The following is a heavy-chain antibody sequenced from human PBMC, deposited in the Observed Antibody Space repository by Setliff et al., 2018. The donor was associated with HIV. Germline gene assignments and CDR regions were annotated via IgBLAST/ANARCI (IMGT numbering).Heavy chain of an antibody. CDR1: GGSISNYY. Sequence: SETLSLTCTVSGGSISNYYWSWIRQPPGKGLEWIGYIYFTGNTNYNPSLKSRVTISLDTSKNQFSLKLSSVTAADTAVYFCARGIDWFDPWGQGTLVTVSS. CDR2: IYFTGNT. V-gene: IGHV4-59*01. CDR3: ARGIDWFDP. J-gene: IGHJ5*02.